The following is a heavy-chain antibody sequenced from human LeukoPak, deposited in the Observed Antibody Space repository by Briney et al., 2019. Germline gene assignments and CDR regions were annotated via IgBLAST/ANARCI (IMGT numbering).Heavy chain of an antibody. CDR2: INPNSGDT. D-gene: IGHD2-8*01. V-gene: IGHV1-2*02. Sequence: GASVMVSCKASGCTFTGYYIHWVRQAPGQGLEWMGWINPNSGDTNYAQNFQDRVTLTRDTSISTAYMELTNLRSDDTAVYYCARPNGAYYNWFDPWGQGTLVTVSS. J-gene: IGHJ5*02. CDR1: GCTFTGYY. CDR3: ARPNGAYYNWFDP.